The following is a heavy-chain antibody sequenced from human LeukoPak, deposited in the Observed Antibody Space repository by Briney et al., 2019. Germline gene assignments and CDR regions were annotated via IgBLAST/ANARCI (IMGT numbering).Heavy chain of an antibody. J-gene: IGHJ4*02. CDR3: ARESWGFDY. CDR2: ISSSSSTI. Sequence: GGSLRLSCAASGFTFDDYGMSWVRQAPGKGLEWVSYISSSSSTITYADSVKGRFTISRDNAKKSLYLQMNSLRDDDTAVYYCARESWGFDYWGQGTLVSVSS. CDR1: GFTFDDYG. V-gene: IGHV3-48*02. D-gene: IGHD7-27*01.